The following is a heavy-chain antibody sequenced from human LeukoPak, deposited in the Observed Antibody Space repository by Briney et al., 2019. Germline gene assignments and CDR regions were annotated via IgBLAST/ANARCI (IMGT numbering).Heavy chain of an antibody. Sequence: SDTLSLTCTVSGGSITSSSYYWGWIRQPPGKGLEWIGRIYYNGSTYYNPSLQSRVTISLNRSKCQFSLRLSSVTAADTAVYYCAGSGYYLFGLGYWGQGTLVTVSS. J-gene: IGHJ4*02. CDR1: GGSITSSSYY. CDR2: IYYNGST. D-gene: IGHD3-22*01. CDR3: AGSGYYLFGLGY. V-gene: IGHV4-39*01.